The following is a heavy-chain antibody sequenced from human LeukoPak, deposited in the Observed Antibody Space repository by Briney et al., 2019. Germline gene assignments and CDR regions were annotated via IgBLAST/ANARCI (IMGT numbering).Heavy chain of an antibody. CDR1: GGTFSSYA. J-gene: IGHJ3*02. CDR3: AKGVESPVGFDI. CDR2: IIPILGIA. D-gene: IGHD3-10*01. Sequence: AASVKVSCKASGGTFSSYAISWVRQAPGQGLEWMGRIIPILGIANYAQKFQGRVTITADKSTSTAYMELSSLRSEDTAVYYCAKGVESPVGFDIWGQGTMVTVSS. V-gene: IGHV1-69*04.